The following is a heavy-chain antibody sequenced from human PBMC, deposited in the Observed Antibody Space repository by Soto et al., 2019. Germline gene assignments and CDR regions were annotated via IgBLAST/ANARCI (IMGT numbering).Heavy chain of an antibody. CDR3: VCCSGGSCSGGYHGMDV. Sequence: PGGSLRLSCSASGFTFSSFDMHWVRQAPGKGLEYVSGISTNGGSTYYADSVKGRFTISRDNSKNTQYLQMSSLRAEETAVYYCVCCSGGSCSGGYHGMDVWGQGTTVTVSS. J-gene: IGHJ6*02. V-gene: IGHV3-64D*06. D-gene: IGHD2-15*01. CDR1: GFTFSSFD. CDR2: ISTNGGST.